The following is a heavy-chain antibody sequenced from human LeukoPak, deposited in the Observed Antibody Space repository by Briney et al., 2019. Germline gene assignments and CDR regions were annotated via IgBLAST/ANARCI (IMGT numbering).Heavy chain of an antibody. V-gene: IGHV3-23*01. CDR2: ISGSGGST. Sequence: GGSLRLSCAASGFTFSSYAMSWVRQAPGKGLEWVSAISGSGGSTYYADSVKGRFTISRDNSKNTLYLQMNSLRAEDTAVYYCASVGYSSGSYYFDYWGQGTLVTVSS. CDR3: ASVGYSSGSYYFDY. CDR1: GFTFSSYA. J-gene: IGHJ4*02. D-gene: IGHD6-19*01.